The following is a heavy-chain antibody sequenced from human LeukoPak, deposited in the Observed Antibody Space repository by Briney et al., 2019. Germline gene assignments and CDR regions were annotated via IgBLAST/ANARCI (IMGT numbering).Heavy chain of an antibody. D-gene: IGHD2-15*01. J-gene: IGHJ5*02. CDR3: AKAGGKAQTPFDP. Sequence: GGSLRLSCAASGFTFSSYSMNWVRQAPGKGLEWVSSISSSSSYIYYADSVKGRFTISRDNAKNSLYLQMNSLRVEDTGVYYCAKAGGKAQTPFDPWGQGTLVTVFS. CDR1: GFTFSSYS. CDR2: ISSSSSYI. V-gene: IGHV3-21*01.